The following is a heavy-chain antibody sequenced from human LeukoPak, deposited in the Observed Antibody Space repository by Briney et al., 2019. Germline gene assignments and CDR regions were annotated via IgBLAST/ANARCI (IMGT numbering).Heavy chain of an antibody. CDR3: ARGSRTPDY. CDR1: GGSFSGYY. J-gene: IGHJ4*02. CDR2: INHSGSS. V-gene: IGHV4-34*01. Sequence: PSEILSLTCDVYGGSFSGYYWSWIRQPPGKGLEWIGEINHSGSSSFNPSLKSRATISVDTSKIHLSLRLSSVTAADTAVYYCARGSRTPDYWGQGTQVTVSS.